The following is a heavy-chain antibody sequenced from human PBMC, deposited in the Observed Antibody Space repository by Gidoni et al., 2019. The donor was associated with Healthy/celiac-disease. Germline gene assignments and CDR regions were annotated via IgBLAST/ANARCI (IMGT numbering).Heavy chain of an antibody. V-gene: IGHV3-23*01. CDR1: GFTFSSYA. Sequence: EVQLLESWGGLVQPGASLWLACAAPGFTFSSYALSWVRQAPGKGLEWVSPISGSGGSTYYADSVKGRFTISRDNSKNTLYLQMNSLRAEDTAVYYCAKSSGVRGVMTHWGQGTLVTVSS. CDR2: ISGSGGST. CDR3: AKSSGVRGVMTH. J-gene: IGHJ4*02. D-gene: IGHD3-10*01.